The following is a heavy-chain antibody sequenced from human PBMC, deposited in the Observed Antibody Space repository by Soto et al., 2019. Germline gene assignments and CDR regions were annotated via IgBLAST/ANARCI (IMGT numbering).Heavy chain of an antibody. CDR3: ERGPEGVVAAGLYYFDY. V-gene: IGHV4-34*01. CDR1: GGSFSGYY. Sequence: PSETLSLTCAVYGGSFSGYYWSWIRQPPGKGLEWIGEINHSGSTNYNPSLKSRVTISVDTSKNQFSLKLSSVTAADTAEYYCERGPEGVVAAGLYYFDYWGQGTLVTVSS. J-gene: IGHJ4*02. CDR2: INHSGST. D-gene: IGHD2-15*01.